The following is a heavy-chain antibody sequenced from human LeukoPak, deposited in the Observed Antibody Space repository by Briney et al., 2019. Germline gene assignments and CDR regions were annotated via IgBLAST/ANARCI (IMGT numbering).Heavy chain of an antibody. CDR1: GFTFSSYA. J-gene: IGHJ4*02. CDR3: AKLWVMITFGGVIDIEAPGSSGDY. D-gene: IGHD3-16*02. V-gene: IGHV3-23*01. Sequence: GGSLRLSCAASGFTFSSYAISWVRQAPGKGLEWVSAISGSGGSTYYADSVKGRFTISRDNSKNTLYLQMNSLRAEDTAVYYCAKLWVMITFGGVIDIEAPGSSGDYWGQGTLVTVSS. CDR2: ISGSGGST.